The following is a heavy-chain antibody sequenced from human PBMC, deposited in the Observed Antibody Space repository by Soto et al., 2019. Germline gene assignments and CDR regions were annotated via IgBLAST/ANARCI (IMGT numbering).Heavy chain of an antibody. J-gene: IGHJ4*02. CDR2: ISSYNGHT. CDR3: ARDHPFIVATMSIDF. CDR1: GYTFINHG. D-gene: IGHD5-12*01. Sequence: QVQLAQSGGEVKKLGASLKVSCKSSGYTFINHGISWVRQAPGQGLEWMGWISSYNGHTNSAQKFQDRMSMTTDTSTATAYMELRSLRTDDTAVYYCARDHPFIVATMSIDFWGQGTLVSVSS. V-gene: IGHV1-18*01.